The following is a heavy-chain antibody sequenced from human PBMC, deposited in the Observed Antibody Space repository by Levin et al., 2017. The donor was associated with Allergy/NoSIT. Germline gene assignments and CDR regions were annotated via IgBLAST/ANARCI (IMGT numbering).Heavy chain of an antibody. J-gene: IGHJ2*01. CDR3: ARDADDILTGYNWYFDL. Sequence: GESLKISCAASGFTFSDYYMSWIRQAPGKGLEWVSYISSSSSYINYADSVKGRFTISRDNAKNSLYLQMNSLRAEDTAVYYCARDADDILTGYNWYFDLWGRGTLVTVSS. V-gene: IGHV3-11*05. D-gene: IGHD3-9*01. CDR1: GFTFSDYY. CDR2: ISSSSSYI.